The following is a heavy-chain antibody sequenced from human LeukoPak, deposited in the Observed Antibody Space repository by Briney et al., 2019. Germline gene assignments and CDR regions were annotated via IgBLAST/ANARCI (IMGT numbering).Heavy chain of an antibody. Sequence: QSGGSLRLSCAASGFTFSSYGMHWVRQAPGKGLEWVAFIRYDGSNKYYADSVKGRFTISRDNSKNTLYLQMNSLRAEDTAVYYCARVVGYCSGGSCYSYYYYYGMDVWGQGTTVTVSS. CDR1: GFTFSSYG. CDR3: ARVVGYCSGGSCYSYYYYYGMDV. J-gene: IGHJ6*02. V-gene: IGHV3-30*02. CDR2: IRYDGSNK. D-gene: IGHD2-15*01.